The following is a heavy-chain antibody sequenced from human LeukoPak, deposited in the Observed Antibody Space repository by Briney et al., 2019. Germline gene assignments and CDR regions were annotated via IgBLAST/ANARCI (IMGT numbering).Heavy chain of an antibody. V-gene: IGHV4-59*01. CDR1: GGSISIYY. CDR3: AREGHYDSSGYSVYDY. Sequence: SETLSLTCTVSGGSISIYYWSWIRQPPGKELEWIGYVYDSGSTEYNPSLKSRVTISIDTSKNQFSLNLSSVTAADTAVYYCAREGHYDSSGYSVYDYWGQGTLVTVSS. D-gene: IGHD3-22*01. CDR2: VYDSGST. J-gene: IGHJ4*02.